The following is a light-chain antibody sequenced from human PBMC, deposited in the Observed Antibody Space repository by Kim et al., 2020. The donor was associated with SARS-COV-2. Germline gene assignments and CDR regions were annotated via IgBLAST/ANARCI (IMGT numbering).Light chain of an antibody. CDR3: QQYGGSLT. CDR1: QSISYY. J-gene: IGKJ4*01. V-gene: IGKV3-20*01. CDR2: GTS. Sequence: ALSPGERTTLSCTTRQSISYYLAWYQQKPGQAPRLLIYGTSNRDTGLPDRFSGSGSGTDFTLTISRLEPEDFAVYYCQQYGGSLTFGGGTKVDIK.